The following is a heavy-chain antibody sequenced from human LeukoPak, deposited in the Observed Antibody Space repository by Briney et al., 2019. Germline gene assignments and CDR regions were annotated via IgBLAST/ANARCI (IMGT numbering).Heavy chain of an antibody. D-gene: IGHD6-13*01. CDR3: AKDQTLYSSSCFDY. CDR1: GFTFSSYA. V-gene: IGHV3-23*01. CDR2: ISGSGGST. J-gene: IGHJ4*02. Sequence: GGSLRLSCAASGFTFSSYAMSWVRQAPGKGLEWVSAISGSGGSTYYADSVKGRFTISRGNSKNTLYLQMNSLRAEDTAVYYCAKDQTLYSSSCFDYWGQGTLVTVSS.